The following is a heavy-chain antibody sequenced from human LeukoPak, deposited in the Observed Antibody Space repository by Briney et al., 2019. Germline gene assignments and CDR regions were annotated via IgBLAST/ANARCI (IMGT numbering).Heavy chain of an antibody. V-gene: IGHV5-51*01. CDR1: GYTFTSYW. CDR3: ARSELYYYDSSGSYFDY. J-gene: IGHJ4*02. CDR2: IYPGDSDT. Sequence: KVSCKASGYTFTSYWIGWVRQMPGKGLEWMGIIYPGDSDTRYSPSFQGQVTISADKSISTAYLQWSSLKASDTAMYYCARSELYYYDSSGSYFDYWGQGTLVTVSS. D-gene: IGHD3-22*01.